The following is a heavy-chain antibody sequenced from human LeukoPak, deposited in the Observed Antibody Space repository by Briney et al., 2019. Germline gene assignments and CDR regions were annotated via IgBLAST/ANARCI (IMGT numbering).Heavy chain of an antibody. CDR3: ARITCSSTSCYTPYYYYGMDV. J-gene: IGHJ6*02. V-gene: IGHV5-51*01. CDR2: IYPGDSDT. CDR1: GYSFTSYW. D-gene: IGHD2-2*02. Sequence: GESLKISCKGSGYSFTSYWIGWVRPMPGKGLEWMGIIYPGDSDTRYSPSFQGQVTISADKSISTAYLQWSSLKASDTAMYYCARITCSSTSCYTPYYYYGMDVWGQGTTVTVSS.